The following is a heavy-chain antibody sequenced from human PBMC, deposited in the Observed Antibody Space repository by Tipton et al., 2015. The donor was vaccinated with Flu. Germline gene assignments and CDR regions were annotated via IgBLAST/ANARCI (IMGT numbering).Heavy chain of an antibody. D-gene: IGHD3-22*01. Sequence: SGFTFSYYAMHWVRQTPGKGLEWVAVISYDGSNKYYADSVKGRFTISRDNSKNTLYLQMNSLRAEDTAVYCCAKDLSRGYRLDDAFDIWGQGTMVTVSA. V-gene: IGHV3-30*18. CDR2: ISYDGSNK. J-gene: IGHJ3*02. CDR3: AKDLSRGYRLDDAFDI. CDR1: GFTFSYYA.